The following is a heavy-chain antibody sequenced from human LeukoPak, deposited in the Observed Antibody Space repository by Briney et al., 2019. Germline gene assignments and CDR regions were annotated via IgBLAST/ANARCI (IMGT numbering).Heavy chain of an antibody. V-gene: IGHV1-2*06. D-gene: IGHD1-26*01. CDR3: ARGGGIVGADRLDFDY. J-gene: IGHJ4*02. CDR2: INPNSGGT. CDR1: GYTFTGYY. Sequence: ASVNVSCKASGYTFTGYYMHWVRQAPGQGLEWMGRINPNSGGTNYAQKFQGRVTMTRDTSISTAYMELSSLRSDDTAVYYCARGGGIVGADRLDFDYWGQGTLVTVSS.